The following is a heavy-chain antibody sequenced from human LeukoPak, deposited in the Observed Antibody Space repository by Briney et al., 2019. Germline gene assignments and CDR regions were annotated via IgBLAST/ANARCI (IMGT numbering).Heavy chain of an antibody. CDR1: GGSFSGYY. J-gene: IGHJ6*03. CDR2: ISHSGST. D-gene: IGHD3-22*01. V-gene: IGHV4-34*01. CDR3: ARLLYYDSSGFWLVDYYYYMDV. Sequence: SSETLSLTCAVYGGSFSGYYWSWIRQPPGKGLEWIGDISHSGSTNYNPSLKSRVTISVDTSKNQFSLKLSSVTAADTAVYYCARLLYYDSSGFWLVDYYYYMDVWGKGTTVTISS.